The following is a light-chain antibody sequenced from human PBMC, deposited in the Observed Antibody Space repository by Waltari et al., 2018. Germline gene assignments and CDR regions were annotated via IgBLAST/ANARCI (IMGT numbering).Light chain of an antibody. CDR2: WVS. CDR3: GLYTVINTKVV. CDR1: SSEVGGYNY. J-gene: IGLJ3*02. Sequence: QSALTHPPSVSGSPGQSITISCTGTSSEVGGYNYVSWYQQHPGKAPKLIIYWVSNRPSGVPARFSGSKSGNTASLTVSGLQAEDEAYYYCGLYTVINTKVVFGGGTKLTVL. V-gene: IGLV2-8*01.